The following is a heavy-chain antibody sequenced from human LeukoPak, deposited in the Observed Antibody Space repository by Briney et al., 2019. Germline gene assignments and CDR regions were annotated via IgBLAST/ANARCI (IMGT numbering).Heavy chain of an antibody. D-gene: IGHD3-3*01. V-gene: IGHV4-34*01. CDR3: ARSGAVTYYDFWSGSQTDY. CDR2: INHSGST. CDR1: GGSFSGFY. Sequence: TSSETLSLTCAVYGGSFSGFYWSWIRQPPGKGLEWIGEINHSGSTNYNPSLKSRVTISVDTSKNQFSLKLSSVTAADTAVYYCARSGAVTYYDFWSGSQTDYWGQGTLVTVSS. J-gene: IGHJ4*02.